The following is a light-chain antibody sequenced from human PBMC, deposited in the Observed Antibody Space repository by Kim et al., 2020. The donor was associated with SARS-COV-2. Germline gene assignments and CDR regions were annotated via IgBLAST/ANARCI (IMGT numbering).Light chain of an antibody. J-gene: IGKJ4*01. Sequence: DIQMTQSPSSLSASVGDRVTITCQASQDISNYLNWYQQKPGKAPKLLIYDASNLETGVPSRFSGSGSGTDFTFTISSLQPDDIATYYCQQHDNLPLTFGGGTKVDIK. CDR1: QDISNY. V-gene: IGKV1-33*01. CDR2: DAS. CDR3: QQHDNLPLT.